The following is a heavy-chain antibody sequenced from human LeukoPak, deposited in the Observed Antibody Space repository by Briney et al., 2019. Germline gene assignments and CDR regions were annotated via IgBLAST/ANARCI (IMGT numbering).Heavy chain of an antibody. V-gene: IGHV3-7*03. CDR3: ASSGYSYGSEYY. Sequence: GGSLRLSCAASGFTFSSYWMGWVHQAPGRGLEWVANIKQDGSEKYYVDSVKGRFTISRDNAKNSLYLQMNSLRAEDTAVYYCASSGYSYGSEYYWGQGTLVTVSS. CDR2: IKQDGSEK. D-gene: IGHD5-18*01. CDR1: GFTFSSYW. J-gene: IGHJ4*02.